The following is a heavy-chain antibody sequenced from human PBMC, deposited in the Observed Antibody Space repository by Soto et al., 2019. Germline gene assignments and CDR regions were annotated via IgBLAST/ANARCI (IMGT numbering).Heavy chain of an antibody. CDR1: GYTFTSYD. CDR3: ARGLDILTGYDTKNWFDP. J-gene: IGHJ5*02. CDR2: MNPNSGNT. V-gene: IGHV1-8*01. D-gene: IGHD3-9*01. Sequence: ASVKVSCTASGYTFTSYDINWVRRATGQGLEWMGWMNPNSGNTGYAQKFQGRVTMTRNTSISTAYMELGSLRSEDTAVYYCARGLDILTGYDTKNWFDPWGQGTLVTVSS.